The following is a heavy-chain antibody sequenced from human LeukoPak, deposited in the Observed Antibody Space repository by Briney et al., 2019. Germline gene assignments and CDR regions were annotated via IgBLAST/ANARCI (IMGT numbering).Heavy chain of an antibody. Sequence: PGGSLRLSCAASGFTFSSYAMSWVRQAPGKGLEWVSAISVSGGSTYYADSVKGRFTISRDNSKNTLYLQMNSLRAEDTAVYYSTIYDFWSGATRAFDIWGQGTMVTVSS. V-gene: IGHV3-23*01. CDR1: GFTFSSYA. CDR2: ISVSGGST. D-gene: IGHD3-3*01. J-gene: IGHJ3*02. CDR3: TIYDFWSGATRAFDI.